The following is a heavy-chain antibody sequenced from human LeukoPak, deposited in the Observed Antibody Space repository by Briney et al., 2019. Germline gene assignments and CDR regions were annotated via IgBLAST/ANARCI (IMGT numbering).Heavy chain of an antibody. J-gene: IGHJ6*02. D-gene: IGHD3-10*01. Sequence: SETLSLTCAVYGGSFSGYYWSWIRQPPGKGLEWIGEINHSGSTNYNPSLKSRVTISVDTSKNQFSLKLSSVTAADTAVYYCARDQRGVRGVSYGGYYGMDVRGQGTTVTVSS. CDR3: ARDQRGVRGVSYGGYYGMDV. V-gene: IGHV4-34*01. CDR2: INHSGST. CDR1: GGSFSGYY.